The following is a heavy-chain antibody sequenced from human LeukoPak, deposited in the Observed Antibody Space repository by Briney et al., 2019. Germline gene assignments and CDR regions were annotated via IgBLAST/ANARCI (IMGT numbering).Heavy chain of an antibody. CDR2: IWYDGSKK. CDR3: AGVAGHDIRGLITYYFDD. V-gene: IGHV3-33*01. Sequence: PGRSLRLSCAASGFTFRSYGMQWVRQAPGKGLEWVAIIWYDGSKKYYADSVKGRFTISRDNSKNTLYLQMNSLRAEDTAVYYCAGVAGHDIRGLITYYFDDWGQGTLVTVSS. D-gene: IGHD3-10*01. CDR1: GFTFRSYG. J-gene: IGHJ4*02.